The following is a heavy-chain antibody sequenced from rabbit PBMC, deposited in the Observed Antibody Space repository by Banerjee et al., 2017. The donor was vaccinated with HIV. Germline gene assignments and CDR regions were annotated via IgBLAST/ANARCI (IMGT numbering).Heavy chain of an antibody. Sequence: SGFDISKYGVTWIRQAPGKGLEWIACIDVVKSGSTYYASWAKGRFTISKTSSTTVALQVTSLTAADTATYFCTRDAAGREDFNLWGQGTLVTDS. V-gene: IGHV1S40*01. CDR2: IDVVKSGST. CDR3: TRDAAGREDFNL. D-gene: IGHD4-2*01. J-gene: IGHJ4*01. CDR1: GFDISKYG.